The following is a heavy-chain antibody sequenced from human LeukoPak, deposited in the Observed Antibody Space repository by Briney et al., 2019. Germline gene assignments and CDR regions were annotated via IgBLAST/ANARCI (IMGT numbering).Heavy chain of an antibody. CDR3: SNGIYDRSY. D-gene: IGHD2/OR15-2a*01. J-gene: IGHJ4*02. Sequence: GGSLRLSCVASGFTFTTYWMAWVRQAPGKGLEWVANIKQDGSEEYYADSVRGRFTISRDNTKNSLYLLMNSLRAEDTAVYYCSNGIYDRSYWGQGTLVTVSS. CDR1: GFTFTTYW. CDR2: IKQDGSEE. V-gene: IGHV3-7*01.